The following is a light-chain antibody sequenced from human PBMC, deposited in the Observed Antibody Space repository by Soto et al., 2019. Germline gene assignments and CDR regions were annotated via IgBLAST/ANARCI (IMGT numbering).Light chain of an antibody. CDR2: KAS. CDR1: QSISSW. Sequence: DIQMTQSPSTLSASVGDRVTITCRASQSISSWLAWYQQKPGKAPKLLIYKASSLESGVPSWFSGSGSGTEFTLTISGLQPDDFSTYYCQQYNSYPWTFGQGTKLEIK. V-gene: IGKV1-5*03. J-gene: IGKJ2*01. CDR3: QQYNSYPWT.